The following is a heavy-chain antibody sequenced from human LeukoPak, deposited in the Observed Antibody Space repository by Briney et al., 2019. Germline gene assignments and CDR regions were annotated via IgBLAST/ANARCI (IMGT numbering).Heavy chain of an antibody. J-gene: IGHJ5*02. CDR3: AKGPTPLSSRGWIDP. CDR1: GFTFSSYA. Sequence: PGGSLRLSCAASGFTFSSYAIHWVRQAPGKGLEWVTFIPYDGLNRIYADSVEGRFTVSRDNSKNTVYLQMNSLRPEDTAVYYCAKGPTPLSSRGWIDPWGREPWSPSPQ. V-gene: IGHV3-30*02. CDR2: IPYDGLNR. D-gene: IGHD6-13*01.